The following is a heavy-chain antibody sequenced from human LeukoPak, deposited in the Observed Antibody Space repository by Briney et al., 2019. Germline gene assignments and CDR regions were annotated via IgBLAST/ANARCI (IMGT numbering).Heavy chain of an antibody. Sequence: SVKVSCKASGGTFCSYAISWVREAPGQGLEWMGRIIPILGIANYAQKFQGRVTITADKSTSTAYMELSSLRSEDTAVYYCASSESGMATIKATQPSPNWGQGTLVTVSS. CDR1: GGTFCSYA. J-gene: IGHJ4*02. CDR2: IIPILGIA. V-gene: IGHV1-69*04. CDR3: ASSESGMATIKATQPSPN. D-gene: IGHD5-24*01.